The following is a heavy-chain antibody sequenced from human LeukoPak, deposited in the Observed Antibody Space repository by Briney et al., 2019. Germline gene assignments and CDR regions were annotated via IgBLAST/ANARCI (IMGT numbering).Heavy chain of an antibody. CDR2: IYYSGST. V-gene: IGHV4-59*01. D-gene: IGHD3-10*01. Sequence: SETLSLTCTVSGCSISSYYWSWIRQPPGKGLVWFGYIYYSGSTNYNPSPKSRVTILVDTSNNQFFLQLSSVAAAATAVYYCAKDLRGSGSGSLSWFDPWGQGTLVTVSS. CDR3: AKDLRGSGSGSLSWFDP. J-gene: IGHJ5*02. CDR1: GCSISSYY.